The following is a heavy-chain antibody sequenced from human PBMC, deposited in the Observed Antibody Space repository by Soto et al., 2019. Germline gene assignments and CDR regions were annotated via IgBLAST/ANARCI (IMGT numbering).Heavy chain of an antibody. CDR1: GFTFISYA. Sequence: LRLSCAASGFTFISYAMSWVRQAPGKGLEWVSAISGSGGSTYYADSVKGRFTISRDNSKNTLYLQMNSLRAEDTAVYYCAKDRYDFWSGYHNYYYYYGMDVWGQGTTVTVSS. CDR3: AKDRYDFWSGYHNYYYYYGMDV. D-gene: IGHD3-3*01. V-gene: IGHV3-23*01. CDR2: ISGSGGST. J-gene: IGHJ6*02.